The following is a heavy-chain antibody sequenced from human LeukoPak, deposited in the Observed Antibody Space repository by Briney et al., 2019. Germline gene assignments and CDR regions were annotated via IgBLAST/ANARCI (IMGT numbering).Heavy chain of an antibody. V-gene: IGHV3-30-3*01. J-gene: IGHJ5*02. Sequence: GGSLRLSCAASGFTFSSYAMHWVRQAPGKGLEWVAVISYDGSNKYYADSVKGRFTISRDNSKNTLYLQMNSLRAEDTAVYYCARSKLNWLDPWGQGTLVTVSS. D-gene: IGHD4-11*01. CDR2: ISYDGSNK. CDR3: ARSKLNWLDP. CDR1: GFTFSSYA.